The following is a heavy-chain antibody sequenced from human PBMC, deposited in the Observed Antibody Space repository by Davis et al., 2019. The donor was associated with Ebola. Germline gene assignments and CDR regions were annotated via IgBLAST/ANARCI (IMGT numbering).Heavy chain of an antibody. CDR1: GFTFNIFD. V-gene: IGHV3-7*01. CDR3: ARGPSTGNSFTY. Sequence: GGSLRLSCTASGFTFNIFDMHWVRQAPGKGPEWVAIIKEDGGEKYYVDSVKGRFTISRDNAKNSLYLQMNSLRAEDTAVYYCARGPSTGNSFTYWGQGTLVTVSS. D-gene: IGHD6-13*01. J-gene: IGHJ4*02. CDR2: IKEDGGEK.